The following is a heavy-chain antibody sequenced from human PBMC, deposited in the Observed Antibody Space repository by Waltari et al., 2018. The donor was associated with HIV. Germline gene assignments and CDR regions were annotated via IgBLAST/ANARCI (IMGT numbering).Heavy chain of an antibody. CDR3: ARTWQDRGWGAIDY. Sequence: VQLVQPGAEVKKPGSSVKVYCQASGGTFRSYAITWMRQAPGQGLEWMGGIIPIFGTANYAQKFQGRVTITADESTSTAYMELSSLRSEDTAVYYCARTWQDRGWGAIDYWGQGTLVTVSS. CDR1: GGTFRSYA. V-gene: IGHV1-69*01. J-gene: IGHJ4*02. CDR2: IIPIFGTA. D-gene: IGHD3-16*01.